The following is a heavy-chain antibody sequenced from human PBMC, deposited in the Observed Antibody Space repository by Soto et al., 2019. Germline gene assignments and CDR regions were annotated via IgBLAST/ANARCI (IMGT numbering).Heavy chain of an antibody. D-gene: IGHD6-19*01. Sequence: SETLSLTCNMSGDSYSISTYSWSWIRQPPGKALQWIGFIYQSGVTSYNPSLASRVSISLDRSNNQCSLKLKSVTAADTAVYFCAGMPYTSGLRFDPWGPGTLVTSPQ. J-gene: IGHJ5*02. V-gene: IGHV4-30-2*01. CDR1: GDSYSISTYS. CDR3: AGMPYTSGLRFDP. CDR2: IYQSGVT.